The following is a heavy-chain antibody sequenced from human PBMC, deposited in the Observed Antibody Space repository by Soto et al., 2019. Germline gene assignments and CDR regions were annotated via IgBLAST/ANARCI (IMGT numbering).Heavy chain of an antibody. J-gene: IGHJ6*03. V-gene: IGHV1-3*01. CDR1: GYTFTSYA. CDR3: ARGSCSGGSCYYYYYYMDV. CDR2: INAGNGNT. D-gene: IGHD2-15*01. Sequence: ASVKVSCKASGYTFTSYAMHWVRQAPGQRLEWMGWINAGNGNTKYSQKFQGRVTITRDTSASTAYMELSSLRSEDTAVYYCARGSCSGGSCYYYYYYMDVWGKGTTVTVSS.